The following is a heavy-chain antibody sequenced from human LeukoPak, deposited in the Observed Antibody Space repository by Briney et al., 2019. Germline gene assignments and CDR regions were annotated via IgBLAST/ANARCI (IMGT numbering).Heavy chain of an antibody. CDR1: GFTFSTYG. J-gene: IGHJ6*03. D-gene: IGHD5-18*01. Sequence: PGGSLRLSCAASGFTFSTYGMHWVRQAPGKGLEWVAFIRYDGNNKDYADSVKGRLSISRDNSKNTLYLQMNSLRAEDTAVYYCAKGGGYSYENYYFYMDVWGKGTTVTVSS. V-gene: IGHV3-30*02. CDR2: IRYDGNNK. CDR3: AKGGGYSYENYYFYMDV.